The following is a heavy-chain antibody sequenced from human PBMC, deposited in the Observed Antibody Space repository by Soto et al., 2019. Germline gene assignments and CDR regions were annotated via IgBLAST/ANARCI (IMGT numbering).Heavy chain of an antibody. CDR2: ISYDGSNK. Sequence: GVLRLSCAASGFTFSSYGMHWVRQAPGKGLEWVAVISYDGSNKYYADSVKGRFTISRDNSKNTLYLQMNSLRAEDTAVYYCAKELRFLEWLFVGPSGYYGMDVWGQGTTVTVSS. CDR3: AKELRFLEWLFVGPSGYYGMDV. CDR1: GFTFSSYG. J-gene: IGHJ6*02. D-gene: IGHD3-3*01. V-gene: IGHV3-30*18.